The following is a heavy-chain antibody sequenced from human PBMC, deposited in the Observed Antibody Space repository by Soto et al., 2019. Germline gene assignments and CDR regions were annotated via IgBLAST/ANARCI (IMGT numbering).Heavy chain of an antibody. CDR3: SRSRYTGSYSGRFLDY. J-gene: IGHJ4*02. CDR2: ISYDGTNK. Sequence: GSLRLSWAASGFTFSSYGMHWGRQAPGKGPEWVALISYDGTNKCYADSVRARFTTSRDNSKNTFQLQMNSLRAEATAMYFCSRSRYTGSYSGRFLDYWGQGSLVTVPS. D-gene: IGHD2-15*01. CDR1: GFTFSSYG. V-gene: IGHV3-30*03.